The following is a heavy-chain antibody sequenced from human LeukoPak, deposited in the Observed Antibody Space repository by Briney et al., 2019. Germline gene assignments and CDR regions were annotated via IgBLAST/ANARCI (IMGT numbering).Heavy chain of an antibody. J-gene: IGHJ4*02. CDR1: GFTFSSYG. CDR2: IRYDGSNK. V-gene: IGHV3-30*02. CDR3: AKTSGNYDSSGYDFDY. D-gene: IGHD3-22*01. Sequence: GGSLRLSCAASGFTFSSYGMHWVRQAPGKGLEWVAFIRYDGSNKYYADSVKGRFSISRDNSKNTLYLQMNSLRAEDTAVYYCAKTSGNYDSSGYDFDYWGQGTLVTVSS.